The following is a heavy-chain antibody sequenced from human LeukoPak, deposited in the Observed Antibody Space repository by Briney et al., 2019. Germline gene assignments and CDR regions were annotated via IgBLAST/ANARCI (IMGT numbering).Heavy chain of an antibody. CDR2: IKQDRSEK. CDR3: ARDPGVVPAHYFDY. V-gene: IGHV3-7*01. Sequence: GGSLRLSCAASGFTFSSYWMSWVRQAPGKGLEWVANIKQDRSEKYYVDSVKGRFTISRDNAKNSLYLQMNSLRAEDTAVYYCARDPGVVPAHYFDYWGQGTLVTVSS. D-gene: IGHD2-2*01. J-gene: IGHJ4*02. CDR1: GFTFSSYW.